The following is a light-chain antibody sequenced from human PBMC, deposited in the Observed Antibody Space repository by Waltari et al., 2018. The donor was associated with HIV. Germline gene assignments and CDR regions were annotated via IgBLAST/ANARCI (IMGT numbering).Light chain of an antibody. CDR1: RSDVGAYNY. V-gene: IGLV2-23*02. CDR3: CSYAGSSALVV. CDR2: DVN. Sequence: QSALTQPASVSGSPGQSITISCTGSRSDVGAYNYVSWYHQHPGKAPKLLVYDVNKRPSGASNRFSGSKSGSTASLTISGIQTEDEADYYCCSYAGSSALVVFGGGTKLTVL. J-gene: IGLJ2*01.